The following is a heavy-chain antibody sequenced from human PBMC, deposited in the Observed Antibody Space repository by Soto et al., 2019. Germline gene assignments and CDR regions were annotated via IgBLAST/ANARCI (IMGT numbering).Heavy chain of an antibody. J-gene: IGHJ6*01. CDR3: AKLKGGLGRFYGMDA. CDR1: GFSFRNYA. Sequence: DEQLVESGGGSLQPGESLRLSCAASGFSFRNYAMTWVRQSPGKGLEWVSLISSGGGTTNYADSVKGRFSISRDNYLNMLYLQMNGLRGEDTALYYCAKLKGGLGRFYGMDAWGQGTMVIVSS. V-gene: IGHV3-23*04. CDR2: ISSGGGTT. D-gene: IGHD3-3*01.